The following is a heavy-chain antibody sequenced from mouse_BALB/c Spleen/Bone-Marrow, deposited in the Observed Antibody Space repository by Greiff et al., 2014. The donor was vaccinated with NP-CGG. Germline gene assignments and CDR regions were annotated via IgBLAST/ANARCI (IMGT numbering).Heavy chain of an antibody. CDR3: AREYGYFDV. J-gene: IGHJ1*01. V-gene: IGHV7-3*02. Sequence: EVMLVESGGGLVQPGGSLRLSCATSGFTFTDYYMSWVRQPPGEALEWLGFIRNKASGYTTDYSASVKGRFTISRDNSQSILCLQMNTLRAEDSATYYCAREYGYFDVWGAGTTVTVSS. CDR2: IRNKASGYTT. CDR1: GFTFTDYY. D-gene: IGHD1-1*02.